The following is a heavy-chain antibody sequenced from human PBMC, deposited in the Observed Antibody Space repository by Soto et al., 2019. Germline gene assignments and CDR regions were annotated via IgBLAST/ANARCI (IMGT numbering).Heavy chain of an antibody. CDR3: AKDRLITIAAAGILDY. J-gene: IGHJ4*02. V-gene: IGHV3-23*01. D-gene: IGHD6-13*01. CDR1: GFTFSSYA. Sequence: EVQLLESGGGLVQPGGSLRLSCAASGFTFSSYAMSWVRQAPGKGLEWVSAISGSGGSTYYADSVKGRFTISRDNSKNTLYLQMKSLRAEDTAVYYCAKDRLITIAAAGILDYWGQGTLVTVSS. CDR2: ISGSGGST.